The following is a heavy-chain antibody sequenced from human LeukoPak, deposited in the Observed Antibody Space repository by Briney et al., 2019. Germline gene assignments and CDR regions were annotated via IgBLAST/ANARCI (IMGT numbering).Heavy chain of an antibody. Sequence: PGGSLRLSCIVSGFTSGDYALSWFRQAPGKGLVWVSFIGSKLYGGTTEYAASVKGRFTISRDDSKSIAYLQVNSLKTEDTAVYYCSCHPYSSTWYLPPWGQGTLVTVSS. J-gene: IGHJ5*02. D-gene: IGHD6-13*01. CDR2: IGSKLYGGTT. CDR3: SCHPYSSTWYLPP. CDR1: GFTSGDYA. V-gene: IGHV3-49*03.